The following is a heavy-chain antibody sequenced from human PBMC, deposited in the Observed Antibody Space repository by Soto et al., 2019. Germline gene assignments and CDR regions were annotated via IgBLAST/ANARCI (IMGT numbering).Heavy chain of an antibody. J-gene: IGHJ4*02. CDR2: IDPSGGAT. V-gene: IGHV1-46*03. Sequence: ASVKVSCKASGYTFTKFYVHWVRQAPGQGLEWMGIIDPSGGATTCAQKFHDRVTMTRDTSTSTVYMELSSLSSEDTAVYYCASYGSGTYACFDNWGQGTRVTVAS. CDR3: ASYGSGTYACFDN. CDR1: GYTFTKFY. D-gene: IGHD3-10*01.